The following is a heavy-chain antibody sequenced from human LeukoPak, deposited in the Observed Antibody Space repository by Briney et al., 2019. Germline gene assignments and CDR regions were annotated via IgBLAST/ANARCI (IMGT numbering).Heavy chain of an antibody. D-gene: IGHD4-17*01. CDR3: ANEIRPNDY. CDR2: ISISGTKT. V-gene: IGHV3-23*01. J-gene: IGHJ4*02. Sequence: GGSLRLSCAASEFGFSTHAMAWVRQAPGKGLEWVSAISISGTKTYYADSVRGRFTISRDNSKNTLYLQMYSLGAEDTAVYYCANEIRPNDYWGQGTLVTVSS. CDR1: EFGFSTHA.